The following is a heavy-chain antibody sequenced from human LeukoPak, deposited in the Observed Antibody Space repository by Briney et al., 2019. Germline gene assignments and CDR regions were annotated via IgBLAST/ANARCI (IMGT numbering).Heavy chain of an antibody. CDR2: INHSGST. CDR1: GGSFSGYY. J-gene: IGHJ6*03. V-gene: IGHV4-34*01. Sequence: SETLSLTCAVYGGSFSGYYWSWIRQPPGKGLEWIGEINHSGSTNYNPSLKSRVTISVDTSKNQFSLKLSSVTAADTAVYYCARRGPLGHYGNYVREGPRSHGYYYYYYMDVWGKGTTVTVSS. D-gene: IGHD4-11*01. CDR3: ARRGPLGHYGNYVREGPRSHGYYYYYYMDV.